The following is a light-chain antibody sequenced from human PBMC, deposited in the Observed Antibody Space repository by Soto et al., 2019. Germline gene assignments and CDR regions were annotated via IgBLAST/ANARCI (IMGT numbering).Light chain of an antibody. V-gene: IGKV1-39*01. J-gene: IGKJ1*01. Sequence: DIQMTQSPSSLSASVGDRVSVTCRASQSISTFLNWYQQRPGEAPKLLIYAASSLQSGVPSRFSGSGSGADFTLTIGSLQPEDFATYYCKQSYTTPRTFGQGTKVAIK. CDR2: AAS. CDR1: QSISTF. CDR3: KQSYTTPRT.